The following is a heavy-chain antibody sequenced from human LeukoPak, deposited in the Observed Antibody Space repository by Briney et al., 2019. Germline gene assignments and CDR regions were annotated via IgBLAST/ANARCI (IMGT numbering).Heavy chain of an antibody. V-gene: IGHV4-59*01. CDR2: MSYNGST. CDR3: ARRACSGGSCPNDY. Sequence: SETLSLTCTVSGGSISSNYWSWIRQPPGKGLVGIGYMSYNGSTNYNPSLKSRVTISVDSSKNQFSLTLSSVTAADTAVYYCARRACSGGSCPNDYWGQGTLVTVSS. CDR1: GGSISSNY. J-gene: IGHJ4*02. D-gene: IGHD2-15*01.